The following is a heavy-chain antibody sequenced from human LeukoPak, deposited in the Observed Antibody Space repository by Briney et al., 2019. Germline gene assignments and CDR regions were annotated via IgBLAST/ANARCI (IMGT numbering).Heavy chain of an antibody. CDR1: GFTFSSYW. J-gene: IGHJ4*02. CDR2: LSSDGSTR. V-gene: IGHV3-74*01. D-gene: IGHD3-10*01. CDR3: APQGGSGSYPDY. Sequence: GGSLRLSCAASGFTFSSYWMHWVRQAPGKGLVWVSHLSSDGSTRSYADSVKGRFTISRDNSKNTLYLQMNSLRAEDTAVYYCAPQGGSGSYPDYWGQGTLVPVSS.